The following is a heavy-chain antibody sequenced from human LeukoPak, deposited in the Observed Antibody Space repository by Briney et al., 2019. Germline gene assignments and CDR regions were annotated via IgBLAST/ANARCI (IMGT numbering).Heavy chain of an antibody. CDR3: ARSYDSSGYYYVY. V-gene: IGHV4-4*02. CDR2: IYHSGST. J-gene: IGHJ4*02. CDR1: GGSISSSNW. D-gene: IGHD3-22*01. Sequence: SGTLSLTCAVSGGSISSSNWWSWVRQPPGKGLEWIGEIYHSGSTNYNPPLKSRVTISVDKSKNQFSLKLGSVTAADTAVYYCARSYDSSGYYYVYWGQGTLVTVSS.